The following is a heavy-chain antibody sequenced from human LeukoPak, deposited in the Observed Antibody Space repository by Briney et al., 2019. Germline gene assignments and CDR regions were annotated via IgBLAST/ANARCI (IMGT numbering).Heavy chain of an antibody. Sequence: PSETLSLTCTVSGGSITNDYFSWIRQPPGKGLEWIGYIHYSGASHYNPSLKSRLTISVGTSKNQFSLRLSSVTAADTALYYCTRSGQFDVLTGYYIDKWSQGTLVTVPS. V-gene: IGHV4-59*01. CDR1: GGSITNDY. CDR3: TRSGQFDVLTGYYIDK. J-gene: IGHJ4*02. D-gene: IGHD3-9*01. CDR2: IHYSGAS.